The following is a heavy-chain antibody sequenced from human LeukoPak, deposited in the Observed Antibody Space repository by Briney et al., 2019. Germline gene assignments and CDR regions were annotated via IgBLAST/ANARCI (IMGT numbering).Heavy chain of an antibody. Sequence: KPSETLSLTCTVPGGSISSGNYYWSWIRQPAGKGLEWIGRIYTSGSTKYNPSLKSRVTISVDTSRNQFSLKLTSVTAADRAVYYCAREGGFENYYNSSGYYYVSKNWYFDLWGRGTLVTVSS. V-gene: IGHV4-61*02. D-gene: IGHD3-22*01. CDR3: AREGGFENYYNSSGYYYVSKNWYFDL. CDR2: IYTSGST. CDR1: GGSISSGNYY. J-gene: IGHJ2*01.